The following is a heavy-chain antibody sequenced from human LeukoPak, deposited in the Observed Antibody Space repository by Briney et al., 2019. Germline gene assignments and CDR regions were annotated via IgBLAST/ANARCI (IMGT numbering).Heavy chain of an antibody. CDR3: ATHHTSRYSHYYFDY. Sequence: GGSLRLSCAASGFTFSSNAMSWVRQAPGKGLEWVSGISGSGDSTYYADSVKGRFTISRDNSKNTLYLQMNSLRAEDTAVFYCATHHTSRYSHYYFDYWGQGTPVTVSS. V-gene: IGHV3-23*01. J-gene: IGHJ4*02. CDR1: GFTFSSNA. CDR2: ISGSGDST. D-gene: IGHD2-2*01.